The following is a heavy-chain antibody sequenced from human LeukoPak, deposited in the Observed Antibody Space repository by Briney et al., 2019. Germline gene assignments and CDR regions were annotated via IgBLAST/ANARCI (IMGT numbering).Heavy chain of an antibody. CDR1: GFTFDTYW. CDR2: IHRDGNNI. Sequence: GGSLRLSCVASGFTFDTYWMHWVRQAPGKGLVWVSRIHRDGNNINYADFVQGRLTVSRDNAKNTLYLQMHSLRVEDTAMYYCARGLRDRYGMDVWGQGTTVTVSS. J-gene: IGHJ6*02. CDR3: ARGLRDRYGMDV. V-gene: IGHV3-74*01.